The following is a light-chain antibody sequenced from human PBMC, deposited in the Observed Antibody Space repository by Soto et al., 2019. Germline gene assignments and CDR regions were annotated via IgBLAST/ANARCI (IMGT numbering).Light chain of an antibody. V-gene: IGKV1-39*01. CDR1: QSISSY. CDR3: QQSYSTPQYT. CDR2: PAS. Sequence: DIQMTQSPSSLSASVGDRVTITCRASQSISSYLNWYQQKPGKAPKLLIYPASSLQSGVPSRFSGSGSGTDFTLTISSLQPEDFATYYCQQSYSTPQYTFGQGTKLEIK. J-gene: IGKJ2*01.